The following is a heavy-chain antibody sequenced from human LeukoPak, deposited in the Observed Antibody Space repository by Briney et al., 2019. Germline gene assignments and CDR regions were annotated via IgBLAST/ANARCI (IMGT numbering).Heavy chain of an antibody. D-gene: IGHD5-24*01. V-gene: IGHV3-11*05. J-gene: IGHJ4*02. CDR3: ARGESRDY. Sequence: GGSLRLSCVASGFTFSDYYMSWIRQAPGKGLEWVSYIGTSSTYTNNADSVKGRFSISRDNAKNSLYLQMNSLRVEDTAVYYCARGESRDYWGQGTLVTVSS. CDR2: IGTSSTYT. CDR1: GFTFSDYY.